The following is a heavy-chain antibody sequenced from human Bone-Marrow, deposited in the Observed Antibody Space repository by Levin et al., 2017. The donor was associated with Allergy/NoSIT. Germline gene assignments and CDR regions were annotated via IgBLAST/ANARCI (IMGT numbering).Heavy chain of an antibody. CDR1: GFSFSSYS. V-gene: IGHV3-21*06. CDR2: IASAVSYT. D-gene: IGHD2-15*01. J-gene: IGHJ4*02. Sequence: GGSLRLSCVSSGFSFSSYSLSWVRQAPGKGLELVSSIASAVSYTYYADSLKGRFTISRDNAKNSLFLQMDNLREDDTAMYYCARSQGGLQLLPFDFWGQGTLVTVSS. CDR3: ARSQGGLQLLPFDF.